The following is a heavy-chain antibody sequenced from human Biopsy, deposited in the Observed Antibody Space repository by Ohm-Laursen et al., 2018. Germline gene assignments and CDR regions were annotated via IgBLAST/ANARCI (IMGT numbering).Heavy chain of an antibody. J-gene: IGHJ6*02. CDR3: ARDVKRYCSGTSCYSGYFGMDV. D-gene: IGHD2-2*01. CDR2: VYYSGTT. CDR1: GGSVSDSFYF. V-gene: IGHV4-61*01. Sequence: SHTLSLTCTVSGGSVSDSFYFWSWLRQPPGKGLEWIGDVYYSGTTNSIPSLKSRLTISVDTSKNQFSLNLNSVTAADTAVYFCARDVKRYCSGTSCYSGYFGMDVWGQGTTVTVS.